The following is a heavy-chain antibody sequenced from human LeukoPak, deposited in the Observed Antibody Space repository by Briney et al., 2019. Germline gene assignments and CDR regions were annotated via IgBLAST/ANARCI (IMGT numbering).Heavy chain of an antibody. CDR1: GFTFSDYY. J-gene: IGHJ6*02. V-gene: IGHV3-11*04. Sequence: PGGSLRLSCAASGFTFSDYYMSWIHQAPGKGLEWVSYISSSGSTIYYADSVKGRFTISRDNAKNSLYLQMNSLRAEGTAVYYCARVDIVVVTASSYYGMDVWGQGTTVTVSS. D-gene: IGHD2-21*02. CDR3: ARVDIVVVTASSYYGMDV. CDR2: ISSSGSTI.